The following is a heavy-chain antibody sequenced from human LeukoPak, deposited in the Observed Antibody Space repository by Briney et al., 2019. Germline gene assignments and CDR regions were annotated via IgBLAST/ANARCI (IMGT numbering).Heavy chain of an antibody. CDR2: INPNTGGT. CDR3: ATLGGHSLAAQSGY. V-gene: IGHV1-2*02. J-gene: IGHJ4*02. D-gene: IGHD2-15*01. CDR1: GYTFTGYY. Sequence: ASVKVSCKASGYTFTGYYIHWGRQAPRQGLEWMGWINPNTGGTHYAQNFQGRVTMTRDTSITTAYMELSRLISDDTALYYCATLGGHSLAAQSGYWGQGTLVTVSS.